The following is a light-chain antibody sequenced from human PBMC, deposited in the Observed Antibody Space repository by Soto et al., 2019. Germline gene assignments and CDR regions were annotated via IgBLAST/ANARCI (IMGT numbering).Light chain of an antibody. V-gene: IGKV3-11*01. J-gene: IGKJ5*01. CDR2: DAS. CDR1: QSVSSY. Sequence: EIVLTQSPATLSLPPGERATLSCRASQSVSSYLAWYQQKPGQAPRLLIYDASNRATGIPARFSGSGSGTDFTLTISSLEPEDFAVYYCQQRSNWLITVGQGTRLEIK. CDR3: QQRSNWLIT.